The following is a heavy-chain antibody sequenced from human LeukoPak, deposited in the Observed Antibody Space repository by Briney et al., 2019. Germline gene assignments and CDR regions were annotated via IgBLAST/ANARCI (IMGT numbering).Heavy chain of an antibody. V-gene: IGHV3-7*01. CDR1: GFNFSRFW. CDR2: IAEDGSEK. CDR3: VKDRGMVISRFDC. Sequence: PGGSLRLFCDASGFNFSRFWMIWVPQATGKGLEWVVNIAEDGSEKNYGDSVRGRFTVSRDNAKIFLYLQINSLTVEDTGVYYCVKDRGMVISRFDCWGQGVLVIVS. D-gene: IGHD3-22*01. J-gene: IGHJ4*02.